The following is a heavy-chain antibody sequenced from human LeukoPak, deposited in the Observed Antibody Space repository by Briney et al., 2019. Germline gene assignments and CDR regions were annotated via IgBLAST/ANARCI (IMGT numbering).Heavy chain of an antibody. Sequence: SGTLSLTCTVSGGSISSYYWSWIRQPPGKGLEWIGYISYSGSTNYNPSLKGRATMSVDTSKNQLSLKLNSVTAADTAVYYCARVGGSGWTYDYWGQGTLVTVSS. J-gene: IGHJ4*02. CDR2: ISYSGST. V-gene: IGHV4-59*01. CDR1: GGSISSYY. CDR3: ARVGGSGWTYDY. D-gene: IGHD6-19*01.